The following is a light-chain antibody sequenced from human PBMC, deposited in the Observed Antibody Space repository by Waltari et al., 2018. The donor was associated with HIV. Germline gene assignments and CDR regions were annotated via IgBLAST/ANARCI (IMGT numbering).Light chain of an antibody. CDR2: AAS. Sequence: DIQMTQSPSSLSASIGDRVTITCRASRSISNSLAWFQQRPGKAPKLLLYAASILESGVPSRFSGSGSGTDYTLTISSLQPEDFATYYCQQYYSLPLWTFGQGTKVEIK. CDR3: QQYYSLPLWT. V-gene: IGKV1-NL1*01. J-gene: IGKJ1*01. CDR1: RSISNS.